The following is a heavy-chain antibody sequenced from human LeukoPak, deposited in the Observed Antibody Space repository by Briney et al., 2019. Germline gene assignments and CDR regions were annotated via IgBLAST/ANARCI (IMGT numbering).Heavy chain of an antibody. Sequence: GGSLRLSCAASGFTLRIYPMHWVRQAPGKGLEWLSVISHDGSDKNNADSVKGRFIISRDNSKNTIYLQLNSLRPEDTAMYYCAREGVQTTVDAFDIWGLGTMVIVSS. CDR3: AREGVQTTVDAFDI. V-gene: IGHV3-30*04. J-gene: IGHJ3*02. CDR2: ISHDGSDK. D-gene: IGHD4-17*01. CDR1: GFTLRIYP.